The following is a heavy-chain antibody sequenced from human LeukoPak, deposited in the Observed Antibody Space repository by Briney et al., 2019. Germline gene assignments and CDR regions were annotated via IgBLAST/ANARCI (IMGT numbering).Heavy chain of an antibody. CDR3: ARDSGALGY. CDR1: GFTFSSYS. J-gene: IGHJ4*02. CDR2: ISSSSSTI. V-gene: IGHV3-48*04. Sequence: PGGSLRLSCAASGFTFSSYSMNWVRQAPGKGLEWVSYISSSSSTIYYADSVKGRFTISRDNAKNSLYLQMNSLRAEDTAVYYCARDSGALGYWGQGTLVTVSS. D-gene: IGHD2-8*02.